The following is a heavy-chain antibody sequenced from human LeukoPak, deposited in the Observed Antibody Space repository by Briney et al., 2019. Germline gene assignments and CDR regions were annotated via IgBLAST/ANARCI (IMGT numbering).Heavy chain of an antibody. Sequence: GGSPRLSCVASGFTFGKYWMSWVRQAPGKGLEWVANIKLDGSEKNYVDSVKGRFTISRDNTKNSLYLQMNSLRVEDTAVFYCARDQYDTWSRRGNFDSWGQGTLVIVSS. D-gene: IGHD3-3*01. CDR2: IKLDGSEK. V-gene: IGHV3-7*03. J-gene: IGHJ4*02. CDR1: GFTFGKYW. CDR3: ARDQYDTWSRRGNFDS.